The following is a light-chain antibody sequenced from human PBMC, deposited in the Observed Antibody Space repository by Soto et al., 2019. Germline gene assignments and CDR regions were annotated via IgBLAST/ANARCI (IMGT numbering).Light chain of an antibody. V-gene: IGLV2-11*01. CDR2: DVS. J-gene: IGLJ1*01. Sequence: QSALTQPRSVSGSPGQSVTISCTGTSSDVGGYNYVSWYQQHPGRAPKVMIYDVSKRPSGVPDRFSGSKSGNTASLTISGLQAEDEADYYCCSYEGSYTYVSGTGTKVTVL. CDR3: CSYEGSYTYV. CDR1: SSDVGGYNY.